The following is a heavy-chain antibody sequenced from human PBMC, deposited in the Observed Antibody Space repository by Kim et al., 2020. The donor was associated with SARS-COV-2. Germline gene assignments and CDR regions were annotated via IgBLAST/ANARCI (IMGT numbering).Heavy chain of an antibody. CDR1: GGSVSSGSYY. CDR2: IYYSGST. J-gene: IGHJ3*02. V-gene: IGHV4-61*01. D-gene: IGHD2-2*01. Sequence: SETLSLTCTVSGGSVSSGSYYWSWIRQPPGKGLEWIGYIYYSGSTNYNPSLKSRVTISVDTSKNQFSLKLSSVTAADTAVYYCARDRGYCSSTSCSQNFDNW. CDR3: ARDRGYCSSTSCSQNFDN.